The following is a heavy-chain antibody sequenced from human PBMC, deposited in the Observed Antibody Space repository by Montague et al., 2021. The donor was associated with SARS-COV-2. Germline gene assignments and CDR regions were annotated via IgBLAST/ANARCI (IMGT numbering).Heavy chain of an antibody. CDR3: ATKDVGLAASFDY. Sequence: SVKVSCKASGGIFSSYTITWVRHAPGQGLEWMGGIIPIFGSANYAQKFQGRVTITADESTSTAYMELSSLGSEDTAVYYCATKDVGLAASFDYWGQGTLVTVSS. J-gene: IGHJ4*02. CDR1: GGIFSSYT. D-gene: IGHD2-15*01. V-gene: IGHV1-69*13. CDR2: IIPIFGSA.